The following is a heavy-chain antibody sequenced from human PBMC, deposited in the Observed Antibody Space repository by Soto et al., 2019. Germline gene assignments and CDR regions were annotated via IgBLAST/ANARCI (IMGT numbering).Heavy chain of an antibody. CDR2: IYWDDDK. CDR3: ARFLAAEIFDC. V-gene: IGHV2-5*02. CDR1: GFSLSTSGVG. Sequence: QITLKESGPTLVKPTQTLTLTCTFSGFSLSTSGVGVGWIRQPPGKALEWLALIYWDDDKRYSPSLKSRLTITKHTSKNQLVLTMTNMDPVDTATYYCARFLAAEIFDCWGQGTLVTVSS. D-gene: IGHD6-25*01. J-gene: IGHJ4*02.